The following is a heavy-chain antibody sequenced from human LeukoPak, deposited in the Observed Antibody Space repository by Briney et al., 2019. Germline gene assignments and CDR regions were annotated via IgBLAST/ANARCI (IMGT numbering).Heavy chain of an antibody. CDR3: ARGDSATTTFDF. CDR2: IMPGGHI. CDR1: GFSVDSVF. V-gene: IGHV3-66*01. D-gene: IGHD4-17*01. Sequence: GGSLRLSCRASGFSVDSVFMNWVRQPPGKGLEWVSFIMPGGHIDYTDSVKGRFIISRDRFKNTLSLQMNSLRVDDSAVYYCARGDSATTTFDFWGQGTLVTVSS. J-gene: IGHJ4*02.